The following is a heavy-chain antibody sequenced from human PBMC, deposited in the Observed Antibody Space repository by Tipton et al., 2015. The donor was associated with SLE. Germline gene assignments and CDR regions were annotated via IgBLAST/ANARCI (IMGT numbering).Heavy chain of an antibody. Sequence: SLRLSCAASGFTFSYYWMHWVRQVPGKGLMWVSRINSDGSSITYADSVKGRFTISRDNAKNTLYLQMNSLRAEDSALYYCARGNSEYQLPLEYFQHWGQGTLVTVSS. V-gene: IGHV3-74*03. D-gene: IGHD2-2*01. J-gene: IGHJ1*01. CDR2: INSDGSSI. CDR1: GFTFSYYW. CDR3: ARGNSEYQLPLEYFQH.